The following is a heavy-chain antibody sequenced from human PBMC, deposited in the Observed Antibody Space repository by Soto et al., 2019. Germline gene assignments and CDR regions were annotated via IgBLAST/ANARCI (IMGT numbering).Heavy chain of an antibody. CDR2: IDPSDSYT. V-gene: IGHV5-10-1*01. CDR3: ARQIYCSNTGCPKTFWFDP. J-gene: IGHJ5*02. D-gene: IGHD2-2*01. Sequence: GESLKISCKGSGYSFTSDWITWVRQMPGKGLEWMGRIDPSDSYTNYSPSFQGHVTISTDKSINTAYLQWSSLKASDTAIYYCARQIYCSNTGCPKTFWFDPWGRGTLVTVSS. CDR1: GYSFTSDW.